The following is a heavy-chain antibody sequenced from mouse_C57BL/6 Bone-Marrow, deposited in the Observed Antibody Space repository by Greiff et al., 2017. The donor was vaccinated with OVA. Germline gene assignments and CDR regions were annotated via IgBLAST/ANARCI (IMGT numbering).Heavy chain of an antibody. J-gene: IGHJ2*01. CDR2: IYPGSGNT. CDR1: GYTFTDYY. Sequence: VQVVESGAELVRPGASVKLSCKASGYTFTDYYINWVKQRPGQGLEWIARIYPGSGNTYYNEKFKGKATLTAEKSSSTAYLQLSSLTSEDSAVYFCARHSITTVVANYFDYWGQGTTLTVSS. V-gene: IGHV1-76*01. CDR3: ARHSITTVVANYFDY. D-gene: IGHD1-1*01.